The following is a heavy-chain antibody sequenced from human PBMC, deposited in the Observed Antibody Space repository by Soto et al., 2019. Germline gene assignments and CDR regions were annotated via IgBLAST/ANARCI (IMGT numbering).Heavy chain of an antibody. J-gene: IGHJ4*02. CDR1: GYTFTGYY. V-gene: IGHV1-2*04. CDR3: ARGYYYYDRSGYYYYDY. Sequence: ASVKVSCKASGYTFTGYYMHWVRQAPGQGLEWMGWINPNSGGTNYAQKFQGWVTMTRDTSISTAYMELSRLRSDDTAVYYCARGYYYYDRSGYYYYDYWGQGTLVTVSS. D-gene: IGHD3-22*01. CDR2: INPNSGGT.